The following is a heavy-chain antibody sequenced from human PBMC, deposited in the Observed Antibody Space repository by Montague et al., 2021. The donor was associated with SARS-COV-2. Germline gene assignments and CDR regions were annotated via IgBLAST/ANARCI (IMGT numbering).Heavy chain of an antibody. V-gene: IGHV4-39*01. CDR1: GGSITSSSYY. CDR2: IYYSGST. J-gene: IGHJ4*02. Sequence: SDTLSLTCTVSGGSITSSSYYWGWIRQPPGKGLEWIGSIYYSGSTYYNPSLKSRVTISVDTSKNQFSLKLSSVTAADTAVYHCARGIGYSQFDCWGQGTLVTVSS. D-gene: IGHD2-15*01. CDR3: ARGIGYSQFDC.